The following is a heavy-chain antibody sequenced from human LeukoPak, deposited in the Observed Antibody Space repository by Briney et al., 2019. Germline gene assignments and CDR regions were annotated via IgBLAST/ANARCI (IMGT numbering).Heavy chain of an antibody. J-gene: IGHJ3*02. CDR1: AFTFSSYW. CDR2: ISSSSSYI. Sequence: GGSLRLSCAASAFTFSSYWMNWVRQAPGKGLEWVSSISSSSSYIYYADSVKGRFTISRDNAKNSLYLQMNSLRAEDTAVYYCARDPLVDAFDIWGQGTMVTVSS. D-gene: IGHD6-6*01. CDR3: ARDPLVDAFDI. V-gene: IGHV3-21*01.